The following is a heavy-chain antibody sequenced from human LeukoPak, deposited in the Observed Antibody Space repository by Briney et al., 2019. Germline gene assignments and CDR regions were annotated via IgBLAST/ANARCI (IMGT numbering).Heavy chain of an antibody. D-gene: IGHD3-22*01. V-gene: IGHV1-69*13. Sequence: ASVKVSCKASGGTFSSYAISWVRQAPGQGLEWMGGIIPIFGTANYAQKFQGRVTITADESTSTAYMELSSLRSEDTAVYYCARGPITTRSQFEYWGQGTLVHVS. CDR2: IIPIFGTA. CDR1: GGTFSSYA. J-gene: IGHJ4*02. CDR3: ARGPITTRSQFEY.